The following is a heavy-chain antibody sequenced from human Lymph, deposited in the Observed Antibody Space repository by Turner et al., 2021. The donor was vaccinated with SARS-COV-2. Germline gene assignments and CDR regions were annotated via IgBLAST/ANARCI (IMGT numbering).Heavy chain of an antibody. J-gene: IGHJ4*02. D-gene: IGHD3-10*01. Sequence: QVQLVQSGAEVKKPGSSVMVSCKASGGTFSSYAISWVRQAPGQGLGWMGGVIPIIGTPNYAQKFQGRVTITADESTSTAYMELSSLRSEDTAVYYCASFGGDYVFDYWGQGTLVTVSS. CDR2: VIPIIGTP. CDR1: GGTFSSYA. V-gene: IGHV1-69*01. CDR3: ASFGGDYVFDY.